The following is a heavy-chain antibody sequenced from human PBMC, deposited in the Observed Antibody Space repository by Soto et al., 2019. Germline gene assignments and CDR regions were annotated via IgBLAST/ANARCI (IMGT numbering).Heavy chain of an antibody. Sequence: GGSLRLSCAAAGFTFSGYGMHWVRKDPGKGLEWVAVIWYDGSNKYYADSLKGRFTISRDNSKKTLYLQVNSLRAEDTAVYFCARDDYDSSGYYYVDYWGQGTLVTVS. D-gene: IGHD3-22*01. CDR1: GFTFSGYG. CDR3: ARDDYDSSGYYYVDY. CDR2: IWYDGSNK. V-gene: IGHV3-33*01. J-gene: IGHJ4*02.